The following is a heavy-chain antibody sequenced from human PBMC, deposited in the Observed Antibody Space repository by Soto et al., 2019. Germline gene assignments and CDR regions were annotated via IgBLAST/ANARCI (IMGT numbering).Heavy chain of an antibody. Sequence: GESLKISCKASGYSITSYWIAWVRQMPGQGLEWMGIIFPDDSDTRYSPSFQGQVTISADKSISTAYVQWSSLKASDTAMYYCTRGGVATRTFDYWGQGTLVTVSS. V-gene: IGHV5-51*01. CDR1: GYSITSYW. D-gene: IGHD3-3*01. CDR3: TRGGVATRTFDY. J-gene: IGHJ4*02. CDR2: IFPDDSDT.